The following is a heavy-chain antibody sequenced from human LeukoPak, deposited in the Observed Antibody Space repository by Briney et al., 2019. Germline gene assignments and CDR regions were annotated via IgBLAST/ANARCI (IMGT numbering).Heavy chain of an antibody. Sequence: PGGSLRLSCVGSGFIFSNFSINWVRQAPGKGVEWVSSTNTSCTYTYYADSVNARFTTSRDNTRNAIYLQMNILSADDTAVYYCAKFLLLKADDWGQGTLVSVSS. D-gene: IGHD2-21*01. CDR1: GFIFSNFS. CDR2: TNTSCTYT. V-gene: IGHV3-21*01. J-gene: IGHJ4*02. CDR3: AKFLLLKADD.